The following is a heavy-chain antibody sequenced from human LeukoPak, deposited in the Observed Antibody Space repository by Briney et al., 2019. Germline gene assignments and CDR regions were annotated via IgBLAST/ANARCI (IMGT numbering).Heavy chain of an antibody. D-gene: IGHD2-15*01. CDR2: INTDGSDT. Sequence: GGSLRLSRAASGFTFSYYWMHWVRQAPGKGLVWVSRINTDGSDTTYADSVKGRFTISRDNAKNTLYLQMKSLSAEDTAVYYGTFLPTHRGSLWFFDYWGQGTLVTVSS. V-gene: IGHV3-74*01. CDR3: TFLPTHRGSLWFFDY. CDR1: GFTFSYYW. J-gene: IGHJ4*02.